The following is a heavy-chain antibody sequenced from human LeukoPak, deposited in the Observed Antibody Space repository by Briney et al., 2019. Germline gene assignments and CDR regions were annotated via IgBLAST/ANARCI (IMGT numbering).Heavy chain of an antibody. V-gene: IGHV1-8*03. CDR2: MNPNSGNT. CDR1: GYTFTSYD. J-gene: IGHJ6*03. Sequence: ASVKVSCKASGYTFTSYDINWVRQATGQGLEWMGWMNPNSGNTGYAQKFQGRVTITRNTSISTAYMELSSLRSEDTAVYYCARGRHDYVWGSYRYYYYYYMDVWGEGTTVTVSS. CDR3: ARGRHDYVWGSYRYYYYYYMDV. D-gene: IGHD3-16*02.